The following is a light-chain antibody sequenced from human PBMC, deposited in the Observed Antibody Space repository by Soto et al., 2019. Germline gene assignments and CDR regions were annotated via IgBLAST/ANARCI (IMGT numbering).Light chain of an antibody. CDR1: QSISSW. CDR3: QQYNSYGWT. CDR2: DAS. V-gene: IGKV1-5*01. Sequence: IQIIQSPSTLSASVGDRATITSPASQSISSWLAWYQQKPGKDPQLLIYDASSLESGVPSRFSGSGSGTEFTLTISSLQPDDFATYYCQQYNSYGWTFGQGTKVDIK. J-gene: IGKJ1*01.